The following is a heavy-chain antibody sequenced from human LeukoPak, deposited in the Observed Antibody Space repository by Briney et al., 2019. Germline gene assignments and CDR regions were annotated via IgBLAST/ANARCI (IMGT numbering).Heavy chain of an antibody. J-gene: IGHJ6*02. D-gene: IGHD3-3*01. CDR1: GYTFTGYY. CDR2: IIPIFGTA. V-gene: IGHV1-69*13. CDR3: ARNLDRSYYDFWSGYYVGMDV. Sequence: SVKVSCKASGYTFTGYYMHWVRQAPGQGLEWMGGIIPIFGTANYAQKFQGRVTITADESTSTAYMELSSLRSEDTAVYYCARNLDRSYYDFWSGYYVGMDVWGQGTTVTVSS.